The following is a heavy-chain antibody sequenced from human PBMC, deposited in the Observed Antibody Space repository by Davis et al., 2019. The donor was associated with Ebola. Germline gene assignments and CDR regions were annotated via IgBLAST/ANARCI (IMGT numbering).Heavy chain of an antibody. V-gene: IGHV1-46*01. CDR2: INPSGGST. CDR3: ARDDCSSTSCYMDV. D-gene: IGHD2-2*01. Sequence: ASVKVSCKASGYTFTSYYMHWVRQAPGQGLEWMGIINPSGGSTSYAQKFQGRVTITADESTSTAYMELSSLRSEDTAVYYCARDDCSSTSCYMDVWGKGTTVTVSS. CDR1: GYTFTSYY. J-gene: IGHJ6*03.